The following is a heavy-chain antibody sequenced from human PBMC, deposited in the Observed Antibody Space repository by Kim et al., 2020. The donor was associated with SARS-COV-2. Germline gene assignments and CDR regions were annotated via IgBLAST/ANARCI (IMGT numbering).Heavy chain of an antibody. V-gene: IGHV4-39*01. Sequence: SETLSLTCTVSGGSISSSSYYWGWIRQPPGKGLEWIGSIYYSGSTYYNPSLKSRVTISVDTSKNQFSLKLSSVTAADTAVYYCARRSIAAAGNNAFDIWGQGTMVTVSS. CDR2: IYYSGST. D-gene: IGHD6-13*01. J-gene: IGHJ3*02. CDR1: GGSISSSSYY. CDR3: ARRSIAAAGNNAFDI.